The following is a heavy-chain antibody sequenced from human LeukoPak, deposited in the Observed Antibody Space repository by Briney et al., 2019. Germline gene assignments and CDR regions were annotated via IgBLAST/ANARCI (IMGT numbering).Heavy chain of an antibody. V-gene: IGHV4-4*02. Sequence: PGGSLRLSCAASGFTFNYAWMSWVRQPPGKGLEWIGEIYHSESTNYNPSLKSRVTISVDKSKNQFSLKLSSVTAADTAVYYCGGGAGDVFDYWGQGTLVTVSS. CDR3: GGGAGDVFDY. CDR1: GFTFNYAW. J-gene: IGHJ4*02. CDR2: IYHSEST. D-gene: IGHD1-26*01.